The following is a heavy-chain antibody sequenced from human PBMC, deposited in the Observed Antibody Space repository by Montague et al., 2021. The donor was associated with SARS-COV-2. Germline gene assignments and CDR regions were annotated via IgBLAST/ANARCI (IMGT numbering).Heavy chain of an antibody. V-gene: IGHV4-39*01. J-gene: IGHJ6*03. CDR3: ARRYSGTWESFYHYMDV. D-gene: IGHD1-26*01. CDR2: INNRGNT. CDR1: GDSISSSSYY. Sequence: SETLSLTCTVSGDSISSSSYYWGWIRQPPGKGLEWIGSINNRGNTYNNPSLRSRVSISVDTSKNQFSLKVNFVTAADTAVYYCARRYSGTWESFYHYMDVWGRGTTVIVSS.